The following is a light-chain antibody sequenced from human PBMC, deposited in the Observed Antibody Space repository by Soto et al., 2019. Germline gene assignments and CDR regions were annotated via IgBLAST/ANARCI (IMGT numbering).Light chain of an antibody. Sequence: VLTQPRSVSGSPGQSVTISCTGTSSDVGNYNYVSWYQQHPDKAPKLMIYDVSKRPSGVPDRFSGSKSGNTASLTISGLQAEDEADYYCCSYAGSYTYVFGTGTKVTVL. V-gene: IGLV2-11*01. J-gene: IGLJ1*01. CDR1: SSDVGNYNY. CDR2: DVS. CDR3: CSYAGSYTYV.